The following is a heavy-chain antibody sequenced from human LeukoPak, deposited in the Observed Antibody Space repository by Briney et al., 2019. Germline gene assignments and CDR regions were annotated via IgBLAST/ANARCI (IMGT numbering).Heavy chain of an antibody. CDR1: GFTFSSYT. J-gene: IGHJ4*02. D-gene: IGHD3-22*01. CDR2: LSGSGVTP. V-gene: IGHV3-23*01. CDR3: AKDRRYDSSGFDY. Sequence: GGSLRLSCAASGFTFSSYTMGWVRQAPGKGLEWVSALSGSGVTPYFADSVKGRFTISRDNSKNMLYLQMNSLRAEDTAVYYCAKDRRYDSSGFDYWGQGTLVTVSS.